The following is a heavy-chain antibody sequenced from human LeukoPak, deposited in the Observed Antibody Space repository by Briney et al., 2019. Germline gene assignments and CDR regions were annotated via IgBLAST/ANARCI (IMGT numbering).Heavy chain of an antibody. Sequence: GGSLRLSCAASGFTFSSYWMHWVRQAPGKGLVWVSRINSDGSSTSYADSVKGRFTISRDNAKNTLFLQMNSQRAEDTAVYYCAREYYGDYYFDYWGQGTLVTVSS. V-gene: IGHV3-74*01. CDR2: INSDGSST. J-gene: IGHJ4*02. CDR3: AREYYGDYYFDY. D-gene: IGHD4-17*01. CDR1: GFTFSSYW.